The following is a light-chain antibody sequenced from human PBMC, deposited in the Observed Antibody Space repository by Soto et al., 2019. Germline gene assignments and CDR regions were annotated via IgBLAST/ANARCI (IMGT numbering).Light chain of an antibody. V-gene: IGLV1-44*01. CDR3: QSYDTFLSAVV. Sequence: QSVLTQPPSASGTPGQRVTISCSGGSSNIGSKTVSWYQQVSGTAPKLLIYNFDQRPSGVPDRFSASKSGTSASLAITGLLPEDEADYYCQSYDTFLSAVVFGGGTQLTVL. CDR1: SSNIGSKT. CDR2: NFD. J-gene: IGLJ2*01.